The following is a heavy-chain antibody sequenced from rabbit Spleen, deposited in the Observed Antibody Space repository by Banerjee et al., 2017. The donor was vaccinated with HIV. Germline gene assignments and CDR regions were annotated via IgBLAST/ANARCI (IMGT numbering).Heavy chain of an antibody. V-gene: IGHV1S40*01. D-gene: IGHD8-1*01. Sequence: QSLEESGGDLVKPGASLTLTCIASGVSFSGDSYMCWVRQAPGKGLEWIGYIEPIFGKTYYANWVNGRFTISSHNAQNKLYLQLSSLTVADTATYFCARDSGSSFSSYGMDLWGPGTLVTVS. J-gene: IGHJ6*01. CDR3: ARDSGSSFSSYGMDL. CDR2: IEPIFGKT. CDR1: GVSFSGDSY.